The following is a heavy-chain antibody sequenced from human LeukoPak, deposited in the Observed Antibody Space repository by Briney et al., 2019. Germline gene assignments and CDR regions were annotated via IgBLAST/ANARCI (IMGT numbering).Heavy chain of an antibody. CDR3: ARDFVTMVRGVRRFDY. Sequence: SETLSLTCTVSGGSISSGSYYWSWIRQPAGKGLEWIGRIYTSGSTNYNPSLKSRVTISVDTSKNQFSLKLSSVTAADTAVYYCARDFVTMVRGVRRFDYWGQGTLVTVSS. V-gene: IGHV4-61*02. CDR2: IYTSGST. J-gene: IGHJ4*02. D-gene: IGHD3-10*01. CDR1: GGSISSGSYY.